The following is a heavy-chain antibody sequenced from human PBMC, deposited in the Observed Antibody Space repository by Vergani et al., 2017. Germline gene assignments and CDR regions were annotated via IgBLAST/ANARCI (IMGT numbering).Heavy chain of an antibody. CDR3: ARRTEGARWPHTHFDY. D-gene: IGHD5-24*01. V-gene: IGHV4-59*08. CDR2: IYYSGST. Sequence: QVQLQESGPGLVKPSETLSLTCTVSGGSISGYYWSWIRQPPGKGLEWIAYIYYSGSTNYNPSLKSRVSMSVDTSKNQFSLNLSSVTAADTAVYYCARRTEGARWPHTHFDYWGQGTLVTVSS. CDR1: GGSISGYY. J-gene: IGHJ4*02.